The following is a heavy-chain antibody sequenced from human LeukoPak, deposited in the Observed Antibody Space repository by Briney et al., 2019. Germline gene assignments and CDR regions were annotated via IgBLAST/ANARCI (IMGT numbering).Heavy chain of an antibody. Sequence: GGSLRLSCAASGFTFSSYGMNWVRQSPGKGLEWVSGISGSGLSTFYADSVKGRFTISRDNSKNTLFLHMNSLRAEDTAVYYCAKDGDYGDYWHYNYMDVWGKGTTVTISS. CDR2: ISGSGLST. V-gene: IGHV3-23*01. D-gene: IGHD4-17*01. J-gene: IGHJ6*03. CDR1: GFTFSSYG. CDR3: AKDGDYGDYWHYNYMDV.